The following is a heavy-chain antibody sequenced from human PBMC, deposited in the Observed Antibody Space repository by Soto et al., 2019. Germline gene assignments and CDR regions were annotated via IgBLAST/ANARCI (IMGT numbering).Heavy chain of an antibody. D-gene: IGHD2-2*01. Sequence: GGSLRLSCAASGFTFSSYGMHWVRQAPGKGLEWVAVIWYDGSNKYYADSVKGRFTISRDNSKNTLYLQMNSLRAEDTAVYYCARDTVPSGYCSSTSCRGFDYWGQGTLVTVSS. J-gene: IGHJ4*02. CDR3: ARDTVPSGYCSSTSCRGFDY. CDR1: GFTFSSYG. V-gene: IGHV3-33*01. CDR2: IWYDGSNK.